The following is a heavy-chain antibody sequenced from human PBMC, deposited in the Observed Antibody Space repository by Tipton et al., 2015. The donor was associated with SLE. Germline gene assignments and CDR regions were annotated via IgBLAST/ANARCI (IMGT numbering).Heavy chain of an antibody. J-gene: IGHJ6*02. CDR1: GGSISSGGYY. Sequence: TLSLTCTVSGGSISSGGYYWSWIRQHPGKGLEWIGYIYYSGSTYYNPSLKSRVTISVDTSKNQFSLKLSSVTAADTAVYYCARDDILGSWYGGYQYYYAMDVWGQGTTVTVSS. CDR3: ARDDILGSWYGGYQYYYAMDV. V-gene: IGHV4-31*03. CDR2: IYYSGST. D-gene: IGHD3-9*01.